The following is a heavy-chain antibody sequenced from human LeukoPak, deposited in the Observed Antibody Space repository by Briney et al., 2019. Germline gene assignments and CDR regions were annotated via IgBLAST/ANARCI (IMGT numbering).Heavy chain of an antibody. J-gene: IGHJ4*02. CDR2: IYTSGST. D-gene: IGHD3-22*01. CDR3: AKVRGGYYYVFDY. CDR1: YY. V-gene: IGHV4-4*07. Sequence: YYWSWIRQPAGKGLEWIGRIYTSGSTNYNPSLKSRVTMSVDTSKNQFSLKLSSVTVADTALYYCAKVRGGYYYVFDYWGQGTLVTVSS.